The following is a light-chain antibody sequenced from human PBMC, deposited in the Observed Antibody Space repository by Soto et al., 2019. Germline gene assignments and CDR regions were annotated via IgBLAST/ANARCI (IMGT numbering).Light chain of an antibody. CDR2: EVS. J-gene: IGLJ1*01. CDR3: SSFTRSRTYV. Sequence: QSALTHPASVSGSPGQSITISCAGTSSDVGGYNYVSWYQQHPGKAPKLIICEVSNRPSGVSNRFSGSKSGNTASLAISGLQTEADAAYYCSSFTRSRTYVFGTGTKVTVL. CDR1: SSDVGGYNY. V-gene: IGLV2-14*01.